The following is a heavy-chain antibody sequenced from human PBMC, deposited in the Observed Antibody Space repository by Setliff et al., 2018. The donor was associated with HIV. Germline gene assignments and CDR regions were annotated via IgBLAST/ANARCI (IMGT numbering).Heavy chain of an antibody. CDR1: GGSFSGYY. Sequence: PSETLSLTCAVYGGSFSGYYWSWIRQSPGKGLEWIGSIYYSGSTYYNPSLKSRVTISVDTSKNQFSLKLSSVTAADTAVYYCARRGAYYDILTGYRSHYFDYWGQGTLVTVS. CDR3: ARRGAYYDILTGYRSHYFDY. V-gene: IGHV4-34*01. J-gene: IGHJ4*02. D-gene: IGHD3-9*01. CDR2: IYYSGST.